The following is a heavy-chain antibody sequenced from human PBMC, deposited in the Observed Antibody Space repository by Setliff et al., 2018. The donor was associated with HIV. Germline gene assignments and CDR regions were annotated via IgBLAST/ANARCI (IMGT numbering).Heavy chain of an antibody. Sequence: SCVASGFTFSTSAMHWVRQAPGKGLEWVAVISYAGSNEYYGDSVKGRFTISRDNSKNTLFLQMNSLRVEDTAVYYCMRGPRLGPVDVWGKGATVTVSS. CDR3: MRGPRLGPVDV. CDR1: GFTFSTSA. J-gene: IGHJ6*04. CDR2: ISYAGSNE. D-gene: IGHD3-16*01. V-gene: IGHV3-30*04.